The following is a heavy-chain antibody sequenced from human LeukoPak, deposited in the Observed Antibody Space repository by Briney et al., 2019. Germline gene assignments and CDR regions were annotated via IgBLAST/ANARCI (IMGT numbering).Heavy chain of an antibody. Sequence: KPSETLSLTCAVYGGSFSGYYWAWIRQPPGAGLEWIGSIYPSGTTYYKSSLSSRLSISIDASRNQFSLRLSSVTAADTAMYYCARRPESPITGFDFWGQGALVAVSS. CDR1: GGSFSGYY. V-gene: IGHV4-34*01. CDR3: ARRPESPITGFDF. J-gene: IGHJ4*02. D-gene: IGHD1-14*01. CDR2: IYPSGTT.